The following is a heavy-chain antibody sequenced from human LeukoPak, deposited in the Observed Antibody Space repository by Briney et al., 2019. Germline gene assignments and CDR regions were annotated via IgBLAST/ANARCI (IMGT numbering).Heavy chain of an antibody. J-gene: IGHJ4*02. CDR1: GGSFSGYY. CDR3: ARGTTDPLDS. CDR2: INHSGST. V-gene: IGHV4-34*01. Sequence: SETLSLTCAAYGGSFSGYYWSWIRQPPGKGLEWIGEINHSGSTNYNPSLKSRVTISVDTSKNQFSLKLSSVTAADTAVYYCARGTTDPLDSWGQGTLVTVSS. D-gene: IGHD4-17*01.